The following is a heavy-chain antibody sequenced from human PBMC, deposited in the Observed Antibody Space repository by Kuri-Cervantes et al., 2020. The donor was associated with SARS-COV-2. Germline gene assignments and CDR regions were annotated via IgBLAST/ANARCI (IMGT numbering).Heavy chain of an antibody. Sequence: SETLSLTCTVSGGSISSDYWSWIRQPPGKGLEWIGHMYYSGSTNYNPSLKSRVTISVDTSKNQFSLKLSSVTAADTAVYYCARHGDFYGSGSYYIFDPLLDYWGQGTLVTVSS. D-gene: IGHD3-10*01. CDR1: GGSISSDY. J-gene: IGHJ4*02. V-gene: IGHV4-59*08. CDR2: MYYSGST. CDR3: ARHGDFYGSGSYYIFDPLLDY.